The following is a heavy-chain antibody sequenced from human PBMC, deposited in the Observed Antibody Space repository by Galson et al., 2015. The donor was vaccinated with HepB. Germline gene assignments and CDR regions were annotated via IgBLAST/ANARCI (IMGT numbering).Heavy chain of an antibody. Sequence: SLRLSCAASGFTFSSYAMSWVRQAPGKGLEWVSAISGSGGSTYYADSVKGRFTISRDNSKNTLYLQMNSLRAEDTAVYYCAKGGDFWSGLYYFDYWGQGTLVTVSS. V-gene: IGHV3-23*01. J-gene: IGHJ4*02. CDR1: GFTFSSYA. D-gene: IGHD3-3*01. CDR3: AKGGDFWSGLYYFDY. CDR2: ISGSGGST.